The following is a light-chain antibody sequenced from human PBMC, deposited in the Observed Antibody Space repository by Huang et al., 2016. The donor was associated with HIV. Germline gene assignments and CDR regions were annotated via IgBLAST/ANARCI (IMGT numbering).Light chain of an antibody. V-gene: IGKV1-33*01. CDR1: QDISNY. CDR2: DAS. Sequence: DIQMTQSPASLSASVGDRVTIGCQASQDISNYLNWYHQTPGSAPEILIYDASNLETGVSSRFNGSGFGTNFTLTITSLQPEDIGTYYCQQYDNLPLTFGGGTKVEI. J-gene: IGKJ4*01. CDR3: QQYDNLPLT.